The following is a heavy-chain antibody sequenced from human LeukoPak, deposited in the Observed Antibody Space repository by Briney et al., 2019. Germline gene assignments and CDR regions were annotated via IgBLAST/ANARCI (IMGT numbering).Heavy chain of an antibody. Sequence: GGSLRLSCAASGFTFRSYVMTWVRQAPGKGLEWVSAISGTGVRAHYADSVRGRFNISRDNSKSFLHLQMDSLTAEDTAVYCCAKVKKAPQYCTGGNCYYSFDYWGQGTLVTVSS. CDR2: ISGTGVRA. CDR1: GFTFRSYV. CDR3: AKVKKAPQYCTGGNCYYSFDY. V-gene: IGHV3-23*01. D-gene: IGHD2-15*01. J-gene: IGHJ4*02.